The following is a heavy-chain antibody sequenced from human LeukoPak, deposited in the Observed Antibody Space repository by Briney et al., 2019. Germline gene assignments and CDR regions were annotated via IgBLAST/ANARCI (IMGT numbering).Heavy chain of an antibody. J-gene: IGHJ6*03. D-gene: IGHD3-10*01. CDR1: GGTFSSYA. CDR2: IIPIFGTA. CDR3: ASTHPGVYYYYMDV. Sequence: SVTVSCKASGGTFSSYAISWVRQAPGQGLEWMGGIIPIFGTANYAQKFQGRVTITTDESTSTAYMELSSLRSEDTAVYYCASTHPGVYYYYMDVWGKGTTVTVSS. V-gene: IGHV1-69*05.